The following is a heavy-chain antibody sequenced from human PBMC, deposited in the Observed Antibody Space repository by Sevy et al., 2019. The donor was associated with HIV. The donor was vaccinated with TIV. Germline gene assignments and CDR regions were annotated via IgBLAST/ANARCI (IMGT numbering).Heavy chain of an antibody. Sequence: GGSLRLSCAASGFTFSTSTMNWVRQAPGKGLEWVSLMTSSGSYILYADSVKGRFTISRDNAKNSVFLQMNSLRVEDTAVIYCVRDGWNYWGQGTLVTVSS. CDR1: GFTFSTST. CDR2: MTSSGSYI. CDR3: VRDGWNY. D-gene: IGHD2-15*01. J-gene: IGHJ4*02. V-gene: IGHV3-21*01.